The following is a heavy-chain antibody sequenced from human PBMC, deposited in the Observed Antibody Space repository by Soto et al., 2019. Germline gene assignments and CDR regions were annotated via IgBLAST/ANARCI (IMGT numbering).Heavy chain of an antibody. CDR3: VGGYYFGDY. J-gene: IGHJ4*02. CDR1: GFTFSSYG. V-gene: IGHV3-30*03. D-gene: IGHD3-22*01. CDR2: ISYDGSNK. Sequence: GGSLRLSCAASGFTFSSYGMHWVRQAPGKGLQWVAVISYDGSNKYYADSVKGRFTISRDNSKNTLYLQMSILIAEDTAVYYCVGGYYFGDYWGQGTLVTVSS.